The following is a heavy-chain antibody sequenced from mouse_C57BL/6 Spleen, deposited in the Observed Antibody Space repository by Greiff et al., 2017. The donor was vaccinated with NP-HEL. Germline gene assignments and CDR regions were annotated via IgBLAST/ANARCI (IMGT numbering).Heavy chain of an antibody. J-gene: IGHJ2*01. Sequence: EVQLQQSGPELVKPGASVKIPCKASGYTFTDYNMDWVKQSHGKSLEWIGDINPNNGGTIYNQKFKGKATLTVDKSSNTAYMELRSLTSEDTAVYYCARLNIYYYGSVDYWGQGTTLTVSS. D-gene: IGHD1-1*01. CDR1: GYTFTDYN. V-gene: IGHV1-18*01. CDR3: ARLNIYYYGSVDY. CDR2: INPNNGGT.